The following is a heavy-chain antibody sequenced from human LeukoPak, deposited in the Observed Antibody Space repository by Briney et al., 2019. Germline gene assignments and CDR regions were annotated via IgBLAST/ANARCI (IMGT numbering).Heavy chain of an antibody. J-gene: IGHJ4*02. V-gene: IGHV3-23*01. Sequence: PGGSLRLSCAASGFTFSSYGMSWVRQAPGKGLEWVSAISGSGGSTYYADSVKGRFTISRDNSKNTLYLQMNSLRAEDTAVYYCAKDLTPLMAGWFDYWGQGTLVTVSS. D-gene: IGHD6-19*01. CDR1: GFTFSSYG. CDR2: ISGSGGST. CDR3: AKDLTPLMAGWFDY.